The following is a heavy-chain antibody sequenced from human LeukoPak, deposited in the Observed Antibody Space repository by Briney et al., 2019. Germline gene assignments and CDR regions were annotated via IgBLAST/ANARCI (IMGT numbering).Heavy chain of an antibody. CDR3: TTEIRTTLIVVIINPHALDI. J-gene: IGHJ3*02. CDR2: IKSKTDGGTT. Sequence: PGGSLRLSCAASGFTFSNAWMNWVRQAPGKGLEWVGRIKSKTDGGTTDYAAPVKGRFTISRDDSKNTLYLQMNSLKTEDTAVYYCTTEIRTTLIVVIINPHALDIWGQGTMVTVSS. V-gene: IGHV3-15*01. D-gene: IGHD3-22*01. CDR1: GFTFSNAW.